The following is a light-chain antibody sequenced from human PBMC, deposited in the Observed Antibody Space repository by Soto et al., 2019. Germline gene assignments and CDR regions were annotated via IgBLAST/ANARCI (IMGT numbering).Light chain of an antibody. J-gene: IGKJ1*01. CDR2: DAS. V-gene: IGKV3-20*01. Sequence: EIVLTQSPGTLSLSPGERATLSCRASQSVSSNYLAWYQQKPGQAPRLLIYDASSRATGIPDRFRGSGSETDFTLTISRLEPEDFAVYYCQQYGSSPWTFGQGTKVEI. CDR1: QSVSSNY. CDR3: QQYGSSPWT.